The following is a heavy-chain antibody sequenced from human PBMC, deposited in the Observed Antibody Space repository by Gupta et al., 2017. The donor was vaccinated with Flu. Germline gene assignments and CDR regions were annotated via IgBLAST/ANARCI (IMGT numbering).Heavy chain of an antibody. CDR1: GGSISGGDYY. Sequence: QVQLQESGPGLVKPSQSLSLTCSVSGGSISGGDYYWSWIRQHPGKGLEWIGYIRYSGSTYYNPSLKSRVIISVDTSKNQFSLKVSSVTAADTAMYYCARDSYYGSGSFDHYGMDVWGQGTTVTVSS. CDR2: IRYSGST. D-gene: IGHD3-10*01. J-gene: IGHJ6*02. CDR3: ARDSYYGSGSFDHYGMDV. V-gene: IGHV4-31*03.